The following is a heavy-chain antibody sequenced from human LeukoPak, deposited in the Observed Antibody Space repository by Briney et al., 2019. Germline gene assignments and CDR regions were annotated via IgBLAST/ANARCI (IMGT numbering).Heavy chain of an antibody. V-gene: IGHV3-30*03. CDR3: ARYSGTFDY. J-gene: IGHJ4*02. CDR1: GFTFSSYG. D-gene: IGHD1-26*01. CDR2: ISYDGSIK. Sequence: GGSLRLSCAASGFTFSSYGMHWVRQAPGKGLEWVAVISYDGSIKYYADSVKGRFTISRDNSKNTLYLQMNSLRAEDTAVYYCARYSGTFDYWGQGTLVTVSS.